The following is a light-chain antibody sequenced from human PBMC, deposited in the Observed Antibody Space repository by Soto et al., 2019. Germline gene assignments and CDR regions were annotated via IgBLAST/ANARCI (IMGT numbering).Light chain of an antibody. CDR3: QQYYDTPRT. J-gene: IGKJ1*01. V-gene: IGKV4-1*01. Sequence: DIFMTQSPDSLSLSLVESATINCKSIHSCFSTSNSRNSLAWYQQKPGQPPKVLIYWASTRESGAPDRFSGGGSGTDFTLTISSLQAEDVALYYCQQYYDTPRTFGQGTKVDIK. CDR2: WAS. CDR1: HSCFSTSNSRNS.